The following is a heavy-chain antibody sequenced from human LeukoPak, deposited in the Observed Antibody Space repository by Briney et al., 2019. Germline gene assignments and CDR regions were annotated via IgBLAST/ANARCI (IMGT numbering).Heavy chain of an antibody. CDR1: GFTFRNYG. CDR2: ISYDGINE. Sequence: GGSLRLSCEVSGFTFRNYGMNWVRQAPGKGLEWVAVISYDGINEYYVDSVKGRFTISRDNSKNSLYLQMESLTIEDTAVYYCATGRVDYGDYGVVKHWGQGTLVTVSS. V-gene: IGHV3-30*03. D-gene: IGHD4-17*01. CDR3: ATGRVDYGDYGVVKH. J-gene: IGHJ1*01.